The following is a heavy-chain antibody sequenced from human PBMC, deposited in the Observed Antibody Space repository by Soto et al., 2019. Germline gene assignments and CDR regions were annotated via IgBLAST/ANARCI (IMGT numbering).Heavy chain of an antibody. Sequence: PGGSLRLSCAASGFTFSSYGMHWVRQAPGKGLEWVAVIWYDGSNKYYADSVKGRFTISRDNSKNTLYLQMNSLRAEDTAVYYCARDPLARSGSYYPWFDPWGQGTLVTVSS. J-gene: IGHJ5*02. CDR3: ARDPLARSGSYYPWFDP. D-gene: IGHD3-10*01. CDR2: IWYDGSNK. V-gene: IGHV3-33*01. CDR1: GFTFSSYG.